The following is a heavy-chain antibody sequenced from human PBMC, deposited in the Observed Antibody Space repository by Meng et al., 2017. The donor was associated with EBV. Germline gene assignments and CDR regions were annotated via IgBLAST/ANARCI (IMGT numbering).Heavy chain of an antibody. CDR2: ISAYNGNT. CDR3: AGVRTFGGVIPPDY. D-gene: IGHD3-16*02. CDR1: GNTFTSYG. J-gene: IGHJ4*02. V-gene: IGHV1-18*01. Sequence: QVQLVRSGAEVKKPGASVKVYCKASGNTFTSYGISWVRQAPGQGLEWMGWISAYNGNTNYAQKLQGRVTMTTDTSTSTAYMELRSLRSDDTAVYYCAGVRTFGGVIPPDYWGQGTLLTVSS.